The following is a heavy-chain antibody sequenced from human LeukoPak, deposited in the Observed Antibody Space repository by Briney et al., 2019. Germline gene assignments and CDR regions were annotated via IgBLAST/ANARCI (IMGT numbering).Heavy chain of an antibody. CDR2: IIPSFGTT. V-gene: IGHV1-69*13. CDR1: AGTFSSYA. CDR3: ARSHYSSYWDNGPHYYYYYMAV. D-gene: IGHD6-6*01. Sequence: SVKVSCKASAGTFSSYAISWVRQAPVQGLEWMGGIIPSFGTTNYAQKFQGRVTITADESTSTAYMELSSLRSEDTAVYFCARSHYSSYWDNGPHYYYYYMAVWGKGTTVTVSS. J-gene: IGHJ6*03.